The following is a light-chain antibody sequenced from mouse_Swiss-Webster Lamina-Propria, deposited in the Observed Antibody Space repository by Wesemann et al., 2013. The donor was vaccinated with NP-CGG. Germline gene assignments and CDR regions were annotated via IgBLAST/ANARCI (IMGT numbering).Light chain of an antibody. CDR2: WAS. J-gene: IGKJ1*01. CDR1: QSLLNSGNQKNY. CDR3: HQYLSSTWT. Sequence: IVMTQSPSSLSVSAGEKVTMSCKSSQSLLNSGNQKNYLAWYQQKPGQSPKLLIYWASTRESGVPDRFTGSGSGTDFTLTISSVQAEDLAVYYCHQYLSSTWTFGGGTKLEIK. V-gene: IGKV8-27*01.